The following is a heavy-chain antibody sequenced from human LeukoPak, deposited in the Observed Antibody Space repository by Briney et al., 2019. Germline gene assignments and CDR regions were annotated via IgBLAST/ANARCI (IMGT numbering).Heavy chain of an antibody. J-gene: IGHJ3*02. Sequence: TSQTLSLTCTVSGGSISSGDYYWSWIRQPPGKGLEWIGYIYYSGSTYYNPSLKSRVTISVDTSKNQFSLKLSSVTAADTAVYYCARGLVVTATHDAFDIWGQGTMVTVSS. CDR2: IYYSGST. D-gene: IGHD2-21*02. CDR3: ARGLVVTATHDAFDI. V-gene: IGHV4-30-4*01. CDR1: GGSISSGDYY.